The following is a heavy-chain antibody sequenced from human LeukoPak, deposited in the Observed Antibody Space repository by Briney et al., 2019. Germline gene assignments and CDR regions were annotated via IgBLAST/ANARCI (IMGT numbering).Heavy chain of an antibody. CDR1: GCTFTGYY. D-gene: IGHD3-10*01. Sequence: GASVKVSCKASGCTFTGYYMHWVRQAPGQGLEWMGWINPNSGGTNYAQKFQGRVTMTRDTSISTAYMELSRLRSDDTAVYYCARSNRDMVRGVIDYWGQGTLVTVSS. V-gene: IGHV1-2*02. CDR3: ARSNRDMVRGVIDY. J-gene: IGHJ4*02. CDR2: INPNSGGT.